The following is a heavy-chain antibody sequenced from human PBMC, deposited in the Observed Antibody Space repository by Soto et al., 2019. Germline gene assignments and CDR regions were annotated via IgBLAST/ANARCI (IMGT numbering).Heavy chain of an antibody. D-gene: IGHD3-10*01. CDR1: GGSISSADYY. CDR3: ASIWFGDFDY. Sequence: PSETLSLTCTVSGGSISSADYYRSWIRQPPGKGLEWIGYFHSSGATYKDPSLKSRVTISVDTSKNQISLKLDSVTAADTAVYYCASIWFGDFDYWGHGTLVTVSS. V-gene: IGHV4-30-4*01. J-gene: IGHJ4*01. CDR2: FHSSGAT.